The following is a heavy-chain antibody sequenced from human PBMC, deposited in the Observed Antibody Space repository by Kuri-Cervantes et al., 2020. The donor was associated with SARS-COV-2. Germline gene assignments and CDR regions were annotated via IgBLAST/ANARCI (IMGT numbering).Heavy chain of an antibody. J-gene: IGHJ4*02. V-gene: IGHV3-49*04. CDR2: IRSKAYGGTT. Sequence: GESLKISCAASGFTFSSYAMHWVRQAPGKGLEWVGFIRSKAYGGTTEYAASVKGRFTISRDDSKSIAYPQMNSLKTEDTAVYYCTRAPEGDFWGGYYYFDYWGQGTLVTVSS. CDR3: TRAPEGDFWGGYYYFDY. CDR1: GFTFSSYA. D-gene: IGHD3-3*01.